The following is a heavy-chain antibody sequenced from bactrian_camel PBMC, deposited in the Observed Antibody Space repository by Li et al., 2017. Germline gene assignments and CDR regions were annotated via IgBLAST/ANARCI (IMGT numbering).Heavy chain of an antibody. V-gene: IGHV3S6*01. CDR3: VDREYNRGD. J-gene: IGHJ4*01. Sequence: HVQLVESGGGSVQAGGSLRLSCAFSGVADKYYCMAWFRQAPGKQREGVAGVQTDGSPFYTNSAKGRFTISKDNAENTLYLQLNSLEIEDTAMYYCVDREYNRGDWGQGTQVTVS. CDR1: GVADKYYC. CDR2: VQTDGSP.